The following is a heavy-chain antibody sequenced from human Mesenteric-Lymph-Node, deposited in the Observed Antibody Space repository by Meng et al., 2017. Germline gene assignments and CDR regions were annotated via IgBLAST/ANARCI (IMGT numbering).Heavy chain of an antibody. Sequence: EVQLLESGGGLVQPGGSLRLSCAASGFSFSTYAISWVRQAPGKGLEWVSAFSGSDGGTHYADSVKGRFTISRDSSKNTLYLQMNSLRAEDTAIYYCAKEMGAVGTPYFDYWGQGTLVTVSS. CDR1: GFSFSTYA. D-gene: IGHD6-13*01. CDR3: AKEMGAVGTPYFDY. CDR2: FSGSDGGT. J-gene: IGHJ4*02. V-gene: IGHV3-23*01.